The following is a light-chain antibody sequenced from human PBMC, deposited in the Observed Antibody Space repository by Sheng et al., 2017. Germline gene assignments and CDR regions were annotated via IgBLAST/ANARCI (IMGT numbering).Light chain of an antibody. J-gene: IGKJ2*01. CDR2: DAS. CDR1: QSVSSD. V-gene: IGKV3-15*01. Sequence: EIELTQSPATLSVSPGERAILSCRASQSVSSDLAWYQQRPGQAPRLLIYDASTRAIGIPDRFSASVSGTEFTLTISRLQSEDFAVYYCQQYNNWPPGTFGQGTKLEIK. CDR3: QQYNNWPPGT.